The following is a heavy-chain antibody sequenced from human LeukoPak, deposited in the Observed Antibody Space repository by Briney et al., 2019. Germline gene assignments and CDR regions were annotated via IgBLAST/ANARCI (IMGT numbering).Heavy chain of an antibody. CDR2: IYYSGST. CDR1: GGSISSYY. V-gene: IGHV4-59*01. J-gene: IGHJ4*02. Sequence: ETLSLTCTVSGGSISSYYWSWIRQPPGKGLEWIGYIYYSGSTNYNPSLKSRVTISVDTSKNQFSLKLSSVTAADTAVYYCASQAGGDRGPFDYWGQGTLVTVSS. CDR3: ASQAGGDRGPFDY. D-gene: IGHD2-21*01.